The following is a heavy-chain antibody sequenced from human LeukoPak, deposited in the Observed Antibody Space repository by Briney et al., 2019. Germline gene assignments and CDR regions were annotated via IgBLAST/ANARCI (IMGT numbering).Heavy chain of an antibody. CDR2: IYSGGST. CDR1: GFTVSSNY. J-gene: IGHJ4*02. CDR3: ARDRLGGVIVD. Sequence: PGGSLILSCAASGFTVSSNYMSWVRQAPGKGLEWVSVIYSGGSTYYADSVKGRFTISRDNSKNTLYLQMNSLRAEDTAVYYCARDRLGGVIVDWGQGTLVTVSS. V-gene: IGHV3-53*01. D-gene: IGHD3-16*02.